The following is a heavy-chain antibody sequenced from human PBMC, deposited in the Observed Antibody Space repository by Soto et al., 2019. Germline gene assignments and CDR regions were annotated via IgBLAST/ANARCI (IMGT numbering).Heavy chain of an antibody. CDR3: VKHDGIVAPAPAH. Sequence: GESLKISCKGSGYSFTSYWIGWVRQMPGNGLEWMGIIYPGDSDTRYSLSFQGQVTISADKSSSTAYLQWSSLRASDTAMYFCVKHDGIVAPAPAHWGQGTLVTVSS. CDR1: GYSFTSYW. D-gene: IGHD3-22*01. V-gene: IGHV5-51*01. J-gene: IGHJ4*02. CDR2: IYPGDSDT.